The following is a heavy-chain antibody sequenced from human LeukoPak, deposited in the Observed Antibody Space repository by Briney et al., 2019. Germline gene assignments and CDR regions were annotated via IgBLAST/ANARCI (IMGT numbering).Heavy chain of an antibody. CDR3: AKDTNEYRNFDS. J-gene: IGHJ4*02. CDR1: RFTFSNYA. V-gene: IGHV3-23*01. CDR2: ISGSGGST. D-gene: IGHD2/OR15-2a*01. Sequence: PGGSLRLSCAASRFTFSNYAMSWVRQAPGKALEWVSAISGSGGSTYYADSVTGRFTISRDNSKNTLYLQMNSLRVEDTSIYYCAKDTNEYRNFDSWGQGTLVTVSS.